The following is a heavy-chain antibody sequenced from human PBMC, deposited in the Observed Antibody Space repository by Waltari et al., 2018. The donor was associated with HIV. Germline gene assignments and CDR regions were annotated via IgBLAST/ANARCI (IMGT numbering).Heavy chain of an antibody. CDR1: GFTLNVHY. Sequence: QVQLIQPKIQMRQSGASVRLSCQASGFTLNVHYIHWMRQGPGQTFGGIGVINGGDGDASSAPKFRTRVTLTRDLFMGASHMDFMSLKSEDTAVYFCARAGLGGLIQDFDIWGQGTQVIVSS. CDR3: ARAGLGGLIQDFDI. J-gene: IGHJ4*02. CDR2: INGGDGDA. V-gene: IGHV1-46*02. D-gene: IGHD1-26*01.